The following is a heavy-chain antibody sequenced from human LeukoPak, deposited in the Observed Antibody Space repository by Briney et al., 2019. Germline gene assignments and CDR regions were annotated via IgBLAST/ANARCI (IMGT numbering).Heavy chain of an antibody. V-gene: IGHV4-34*01. CDR3: ARHFMMVRGVIRGRYFDY. J-gene: IGHJ4*02. CDR2: INHSGST. Sequence: KSSEILSLTCAVYGGSFSGYYWSWIRQPPGKGLEWIGEINHSGSTNYNPSLKSRVTISVDTSKNQFSLKLSSVTAADTAVYYCARHFMMVRGVIRGRYFDYWGQGTLVTVSS. D-gene: IGHD3-10*01. CDR1: GGSFSGYY.